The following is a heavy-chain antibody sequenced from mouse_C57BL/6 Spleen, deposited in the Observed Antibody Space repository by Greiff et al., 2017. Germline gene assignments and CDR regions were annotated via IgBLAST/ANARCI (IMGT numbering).Heavy chain of an antibody. CDR3: TTVPPYYESSLYSALDY. CDR2: IDPENGDT. CDR1: GFNIKDDY. J-gene: IGHJ4*01. V-gene: IGHV14-4*01. D-gene: IGHD1-1*01. Sequence: VQLQQSGAELVRPGASVKLSCTASGFNIKDDYMHWVKQRPEQGLEWIGWIDPENGDTEYASKFQGKATITADTSSNTAYLQLSSLTSEDTAVYYGTTVPPYYESSLYSALDYWGQGTSVTVSS.